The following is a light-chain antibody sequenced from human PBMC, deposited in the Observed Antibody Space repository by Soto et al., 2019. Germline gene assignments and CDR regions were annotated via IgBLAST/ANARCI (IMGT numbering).Light chain of an antibody. J-gene: IGLJ1*01. CDR3: SSYTTSNTRQIV. V-gene: IGLV2-14*03. Sequence: QAVVTQPASVSGSPGQSITISCTGTSSDVGGYNYVSWYQHHPGIAPKLIIYDVSNRPSGVSNRFSGSKSGNTASLTISGLQPEDEADYYCSSYTTSNTRQIVFGTGTKLTVL. CDR1: SSDVGGYNY. CDR2: DVS.